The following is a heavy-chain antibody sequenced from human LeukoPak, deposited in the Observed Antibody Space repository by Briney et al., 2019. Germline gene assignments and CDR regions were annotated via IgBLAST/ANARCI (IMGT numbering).Heavy chain of an antibody. CDR2: IYSGGST. V-gene: IGHV3-66*01. Sequence: GGSLRLSCAASGFTVRSNYMSWVRQAPGGGLERVSVIYSGGSTYYADSVKGRFTISRDNYKNTLFLQMNSLRAGDTAVYYCARGTITMVDYWGQRTLVTVSS. J-gene: IGHJ4*02. D-gene: IGHD3-10*01. CDR3: ARGTITMVDY. CDR1: GFTVRSNY.